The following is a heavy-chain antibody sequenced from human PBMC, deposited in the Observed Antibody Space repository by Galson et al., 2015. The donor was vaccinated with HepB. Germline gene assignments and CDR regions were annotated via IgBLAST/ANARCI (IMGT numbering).Heavy chain of an antibody. Sequence: SLRLSCAASGFTFSSYIMNWVRQAPGKGLEWVSYISPSSNTIYYTDSVRGRFSISRDNAKNSLYLQMNSLRAEDTAVYYCAREFVGAGRYFDYWGQGTLVTVSS. CDR1: GFTFSSYI. D-gene: IGHD3-16*01. CDR3: AREFVGAGRYFDY. V-gene: IGHV3-48*01. CDR2: ISPSSNTI. J-gene: IGHJ4*02.